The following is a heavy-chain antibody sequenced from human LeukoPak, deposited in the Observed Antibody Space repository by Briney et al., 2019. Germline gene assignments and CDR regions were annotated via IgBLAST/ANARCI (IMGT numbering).Heavy chain of an antibody. D-gene: IGHD1-1*01. Sequence: PGGSLRLSCAASGFTISSNYMNWARQAPGKGLEWVSVIFNIGDTYYADSVKGRFTISRDTSKNTLYLQINSLRVDDTAVYYCARDPAPATGAFDIWGQGTMVIIS. V-gene: IGHV3-53*01. J-gene: IGHJ3*02. CDR1: GFTISSNY. CDR3: ARDPAPATGAFDI. CDR2: IFNIGDT.